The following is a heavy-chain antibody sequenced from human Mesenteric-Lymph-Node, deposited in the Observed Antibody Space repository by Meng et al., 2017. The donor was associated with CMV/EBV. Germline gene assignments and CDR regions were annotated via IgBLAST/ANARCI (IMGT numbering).Heavy chain of an antibody. CDR2: ITWNGGAV. CDR1: GFNFDDYA. D-gene: IGHD5-12*01. Sequence: SLKISCAASGFNFDDYAMHWARQAPGKGLEWVSGITWNGGAVGYADSVKGRFTISRDNPKNSLYLQMNSLRIEDTALYYCVKDRGYRKYYYYYGMDVWGQGTTVTVSS. CDR3: VKDRGYRKYYYYYGMDV. V-gene: IGHV3-9*01. J-gene: IGHJ6*02.